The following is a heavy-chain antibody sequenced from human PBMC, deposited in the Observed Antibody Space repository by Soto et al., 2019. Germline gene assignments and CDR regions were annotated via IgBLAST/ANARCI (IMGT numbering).Heavy chain of an antibody. V-gene: IGHV1-2*04. CDR2: INPNSGGT. Sequence: EASVKVSCKASGYTFTGYYMHWVRQAPGQGLEWMGWINPNSGGTNYAQKFQGWVTMTRDTSISTAYMELSRLRSDDTAVYYCARSTGSSSNYYYYGMDVWGQGTTVTVSS. CDR1: GYTFTGYY. CDR3: ARSTGSSSNYYYYGMDV. J-gene: IGHJ6*02. D-gene: IGHD6-6*01.